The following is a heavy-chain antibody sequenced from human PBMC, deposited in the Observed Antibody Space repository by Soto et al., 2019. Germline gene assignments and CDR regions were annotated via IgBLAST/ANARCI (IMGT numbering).Heavy chain of an antibody. CDR2: ISAYNGNT. V-gene: IGHV1-18*01. CDR3: ARDPPTRATAGREVY. CDR1: GYTFTSYG. Sequence: QVQLVQSGAEVKKPGASVKVSCKASGYTFTSYGIRWVRQAPGQGLEWMGWISAYNGNTNYAQKLQGRVTMTTDTSTSAAYMELRSLRSDDTAVYYCARDPPTRATAGREVYWGQGTLVTVSS. D-gene: IGHD6-13*01. J-gene: IGHJ4*02.